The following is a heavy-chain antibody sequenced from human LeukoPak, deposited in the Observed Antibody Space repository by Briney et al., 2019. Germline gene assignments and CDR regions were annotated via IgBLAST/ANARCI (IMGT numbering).Heavy chain of an antibody. Sequence: AKTLRFSGAASGFTVSSYGMHRVRQAPGNGLEGVAVISYDGSNKYYADSVKGRFTISRDNSRNTLYLEMNSLRAEDTAVYYCARDHMSSGWWIRFDYWGQGTLVIVSS. CDR2: ISYDGSNK. CDR3: ARDHMSSGWWIRFDY. CDR1: GFTVSSYG. D-gene: IGHD6-19*01. V-gene: IGHV3-30*04. J-gene: IGHJ4*02.